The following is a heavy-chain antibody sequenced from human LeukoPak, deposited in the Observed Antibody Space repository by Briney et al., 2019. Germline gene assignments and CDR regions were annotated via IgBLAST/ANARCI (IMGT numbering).Heavy chain of an antibody. CDR3: ARGGATFNWFDP. D-gene: IGHD5-24*01. CDR2: IYYSGST. Sequence: KPSETLSLTCTVSGGSISSYYWSWIRQPPGKGLEWIGYIYYSGSTNYNPSLKSRVTISVDTSKNQFSLKLSSVTAADTAVYYCARGGATFNWFDPWGQGTLVTVSS. CDR1: GGSISSYY. V-gene: IGHV4-59*01. J-gene: IGHJ5*02.